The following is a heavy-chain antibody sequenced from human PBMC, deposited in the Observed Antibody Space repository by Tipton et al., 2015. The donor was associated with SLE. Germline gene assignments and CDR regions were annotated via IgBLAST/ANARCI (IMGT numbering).Heavy chain of an antibody. Sequence: TLSLTCTVSGGSLSSGGYYWSWIRQHPGKGLEWIGYMYYSGSTYYNPSLKSRVSISVDTSKNQFSLKLSSLTAADTAVYYCARGRRGYTAYVVPDYWGQGTQVTVSS. D-gene: IGHD5-12*01. CDR2: MYYSGST. CDR3: ARGRRGYTAYVVPDY. J-gene: IGHJ4*02. CDR1: GGSLSSGGYY. V-gene: IGHV4-31*03.